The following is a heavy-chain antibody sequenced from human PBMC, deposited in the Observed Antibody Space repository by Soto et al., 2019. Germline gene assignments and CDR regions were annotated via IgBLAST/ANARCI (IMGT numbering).Heavy chain of an antibody. J-gene: IGHJ4*02. D-gene: IGHD4-17*01. CDR3: AKEMTTNPFEY. CDR1: GFTFGSYG. CDR2: ILYNGTIK. V-gene: IGHV3-30*02. Sequence: GGSLRLSCVASGFTFGSYGMHWDRQAPGKGLEWVAYILYNGTIKSYGDSVKGRFIISRDNTKSTMYLQMNSLRAEDTATYHCAKEMTTNPFEYWGQGALVTVSS.